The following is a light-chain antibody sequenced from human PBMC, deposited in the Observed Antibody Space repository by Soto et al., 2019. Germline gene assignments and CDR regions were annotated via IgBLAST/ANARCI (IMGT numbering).Light chain of an antibody. CDR1: QSVSSY. V-gene: IGKV3-11*01. Sequence: EIVLTQSPATLSLSPGQRATLSCRASQSVSSYLAWYQQKPGQAPRLLIYDASNRAPGILARFSSSRSGTDVTLTISSLEAEDFAGYYGHQLSNWPRYTFGQGTKLEIK. J-gene: IGKJ2*01. CDR3: HQLSNWPRYT. CDR2: DAS.